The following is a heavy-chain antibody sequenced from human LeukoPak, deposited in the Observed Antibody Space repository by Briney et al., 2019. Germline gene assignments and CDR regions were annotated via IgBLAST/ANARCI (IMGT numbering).Heavy chain of an antibody. J-gene: IGHJ5*02. CDR3: ARTGDYSRSTGGWFEP. D-gene: IGHD2-2*01. CDR1: GDSISSHY. V-gene: IGHV4-59*11. CDR2: IFYRGNT. Sequence: KPSETLSLTCTVSGDSISSHYWSWVRQAPGKGLEWIGYIFYRGNTNYSPALKSRVTISLDTSKNQFSLRLTSVTTADTAVYFCARTGDYSRSTGGWFEPWGQGTLVTVSS.